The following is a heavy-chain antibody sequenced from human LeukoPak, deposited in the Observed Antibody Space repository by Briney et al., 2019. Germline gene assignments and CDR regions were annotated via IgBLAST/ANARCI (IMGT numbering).Heavy chain of an antibody. Sequence: GGSLRLSCAASGFTVSSNYMSWVRQAPGKGLEWVSVIYSGGSTYYADSVKGRFTISRDNSKNTLSLQMNSLRAEDTAVYYCARDLVAAGSDYWGQGTLVTVSS. CDR3: ARDLVAAGSDY. CDR1: GFTVSSNY. CDR2: IYSGGST. V-gene: IGHV3-66*01. D-gene: IGHD6-13*01. J-gene: IGHJ4*02.